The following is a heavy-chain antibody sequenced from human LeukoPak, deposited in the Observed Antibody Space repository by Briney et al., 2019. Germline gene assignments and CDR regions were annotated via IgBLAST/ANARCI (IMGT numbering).Heavy chain of an antibody. V-gene: IGHV3-23*01. J-gene: IGHJ4*02. D-gene: IGHD6-6*01. CDR2: ISGSGGNT. CDR1: GFTFTYAW. CDR3: AKDLSSSHVSKYFDY. Sequence: GGSLRLSCAASGFTFTYAWMGWVRQAPGKGLEWVSTISGSGGNTYYADSVKGRFTISRDNSKNTLYLQMNSLRAEDTAVYYCAKDLSSSHVSKYFDYWGRGTLVTVSS.